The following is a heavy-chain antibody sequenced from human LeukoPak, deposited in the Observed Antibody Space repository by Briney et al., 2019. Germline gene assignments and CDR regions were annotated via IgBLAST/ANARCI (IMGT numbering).Heavy chain of an antibody. CDR2: ISSSGSTI. V-gene: IGHV3-48*03. J-gene: IGHJ4*02. CDR3: ASHPVY. Sequence: GGSLRLSCAASGFTFSSYEMNWVRQAPGKGLEWVSYISSSGSTIYYADSVKGRFTISRDNSKNTLYLQMNSLIFEDTAVYYCASHPVYWGQGTLVTVSS. CDR1: GFTFSSYE.